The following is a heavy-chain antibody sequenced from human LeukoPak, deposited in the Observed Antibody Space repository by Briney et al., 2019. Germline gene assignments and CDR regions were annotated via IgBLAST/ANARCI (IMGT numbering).Heavy chain of an antibody. CDR2: IYYSGIT. D-gene: IGHD5-12*01. J-gene: IGHJ4*02. Sequence: SETLSLTCTVSGESISSFYWSWIRQPPGKGLQWIGYIYYSGITRYNPSLKSRVTISVDTSKNQFSLKLSSVTAADTAVYYCASGGYSGYAFDYWGQGILVTVSS. CDR1: GESISSFY. V-gene: IGHV4-59*01. CDR3: ASGGYSGYAFDY.